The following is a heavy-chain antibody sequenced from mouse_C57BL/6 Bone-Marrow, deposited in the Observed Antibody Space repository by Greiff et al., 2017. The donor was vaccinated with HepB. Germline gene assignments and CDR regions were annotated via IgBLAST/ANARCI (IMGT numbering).Heavy chain of an antibody. CDR1: GYTFTDYY. J-gene: IGHJ4*01. D-gene: IGHD1-1*01. CDR3: ARDPHYGSSPGY. V-gene: IGHV1-76*01. CDR2: IYPGSGNT. Sequence: QVQLKQSGAELVRPGASVKLSCKASGYTFTDYYINWVKQRPGQGLEWIARIYPGSGNTYYNEKFKGKATLTAEKSSSTAYMQLSSLTSEDSAVYFCARDPHYGSSPGYWGQGTSVTVSS.